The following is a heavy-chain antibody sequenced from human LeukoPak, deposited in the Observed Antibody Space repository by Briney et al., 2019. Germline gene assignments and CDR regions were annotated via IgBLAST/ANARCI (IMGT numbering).Heavy chain of an antibody. CDR2: IYPGDSDT. CDR1: GYSFTSYW. J-gene: IGHJ4*02. Sequence: GESLKISCKGSGYSFTSYWIGWVRQMPGKGLEWMGIIYPGDSDTRYSPSFQGQVTISADKSISTAYLQWISLKASDTAMYYCASKIGYCSGGSCYYFDYWGQGTLVTVSS. CDR3: ASKIGYCSGGSCYYFDY. D-gene: IGHD2-15*01. V-gene: IGHV5-51*01.